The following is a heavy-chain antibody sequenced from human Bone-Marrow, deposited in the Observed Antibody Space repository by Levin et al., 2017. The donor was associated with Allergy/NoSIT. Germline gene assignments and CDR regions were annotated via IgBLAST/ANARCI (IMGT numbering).Heavy chain of an antibody. V-gene: IGHV4-39*01. CDR1: GGSITSGSYY. D-gene: IGHD3-9*01. J-gene: IGHJ4*02. CDR3: ARHHDDFVTGYSYYFAY. Sequence: SETLSLTCTVSGGSITSGSYYWGWIRQPPGKGLEWIGSIYYSGSSFYSPSLKSRVTLSVDMSKNQFSLNLTSVTAADTAVYYCARHHDDFVTGYSYYFAYWGQGILVTVSS. CDR2: IYYSGSS.